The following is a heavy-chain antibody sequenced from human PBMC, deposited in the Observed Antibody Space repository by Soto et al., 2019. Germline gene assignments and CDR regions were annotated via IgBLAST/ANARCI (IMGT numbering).Heavy chain of an antibody. CDR2: INAGNGNT. CDR3: ARDTLYYDFWSGYSDAFDI. Sequence: QVQLVQSGAEVKKPGASVKVSCKASGYTFTSYAMHWVRQAPGQRLEWMGWINAGNGNTKYSQKFQGRATITSDTSASTAYMELSSLRSEDTAVYYCARDTLYYDFWSGYSDAFDIWGQGTMVTVSS. V-gene: IGHV1-3*01. CDR1: GYTFTSYA. J-gene: IGHJ3*02. D-gene: IGHD3-3*01.